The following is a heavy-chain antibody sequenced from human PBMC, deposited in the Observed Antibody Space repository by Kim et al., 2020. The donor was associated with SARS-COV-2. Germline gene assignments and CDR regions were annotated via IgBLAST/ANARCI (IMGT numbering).Heavy chain of an antibody. Sequence: GGSLRLSCAASGFTFDDYAMHWVRQAPGKGLEWVSGISWNSGSIGYADSVKGRFTISRDNAKNSLYLQMNSLRAEDTALYYCAKDTFFAVAGPFGHWGQG. J-gene: IGHJ4*02. D-gene: IGHD6-19*01. V-gene: IGHV3-9*01. CDR1: GFTFDDYA. CDR2: ISWNSGSI. CDR3: AKDTFFAVAGPFGH.